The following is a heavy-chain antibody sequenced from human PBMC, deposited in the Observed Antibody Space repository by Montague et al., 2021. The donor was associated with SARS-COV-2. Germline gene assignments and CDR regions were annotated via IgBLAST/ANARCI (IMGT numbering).Heavy chain of an antibody. J-gene: IGHJ4*02. CDR3: ARVFPRWLQFDPYFDY. D-gene: IGHD5-24*01. CDR2: IYYSGST. V-gene: IGHV4-59*01. Sequence: SETLSLTCTVSGGSISSYYWSWIRQPPGKGLEWIGYIYYSGSTNYNPSLKSRVTISVDTSKNQFSLKLSSVTAADTAVYYCARVFPRWLQFDPYFDYWGRETLVTVSS. CDR1: GGSISSYY.